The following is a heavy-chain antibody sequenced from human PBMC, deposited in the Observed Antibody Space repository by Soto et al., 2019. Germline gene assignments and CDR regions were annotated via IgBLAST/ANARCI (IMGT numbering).Heavy chain of an antibody. CDR1: GFTFSSYS. CDR2: ISSSSSTI. CDR3: ARDLGAYCDFWSGYSSIRSAGMDV. D-gene: IGHD3-3*01. V-gene: IGHV3-48*04. J-gene: IGHJ6*02. Sequence: GGSLRLSCAASGFTFSSYSMNWVRQAPGKGLEGVSYISSSSSTIYYADSVKGRLTISRDNAKNSLYLQMNSLSAEVSVVYSGARDLGAYCDFWSGYSSIRSAGMDVWGQGTMVTVSS.